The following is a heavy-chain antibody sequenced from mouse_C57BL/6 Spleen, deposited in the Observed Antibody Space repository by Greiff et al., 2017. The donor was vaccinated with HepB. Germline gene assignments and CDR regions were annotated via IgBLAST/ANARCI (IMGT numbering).Heavy chain of an antibody. V-gene: IGHV1-82*01. D-gene: IGHD1-1*01. CDR2: IYPGDGDT. Sequence: VQLQQSGPELVKPGASVKISCKASGYAFSSSWMNWVKQRPGKGLEWIGRIYPGDGDTNYNGKFKGKATLTADKSSSTAYMQLSSLTSEDSAVYFCARERGGDYGYAMDYWGQGTSGTVSS. J-gene: IGHJ4*01. CDR3: ARERGGDYGYAMDY. CDR1: GYAFSSSW.